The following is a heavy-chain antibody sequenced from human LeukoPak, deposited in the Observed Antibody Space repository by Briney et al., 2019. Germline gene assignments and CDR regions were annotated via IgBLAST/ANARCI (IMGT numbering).Heavy chain of an antibody. J-gene: IGHJ5*02. D-gene: IGHD3-3*01. CDR3: ARAKSRRSYDFWSGEFDP. V-gene: IGHV3-13*01. Sequence: GGSLRLSCAASGFTFSSYDMHWVRQATGKGLEWVSAIGTAGDTYYPGSVKGRFTISRENAKNSLYLQMNSLRAGDTAVYCCARAKSRRSYDFWSGEFDPWGQGTLVTVSS. CDR2: IGTAGDT. CDR1: GFTFSSYD.